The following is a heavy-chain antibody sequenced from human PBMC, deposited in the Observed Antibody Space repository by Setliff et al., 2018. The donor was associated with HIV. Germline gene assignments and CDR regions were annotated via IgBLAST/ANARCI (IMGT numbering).Heavy chain of an antibody. CDR2: ISHSGTT. CDR1: GGSFSEYY. CDR3: ARGGTAAAGYLDN. V-gene: IGHV4-34*01. Sequence: SETLSLTCAVYGGSFSEYYWSWVRQPPGKGLEWLGEISHSGTTNYNPSLKSRLTILVDTSKKQFSVKLSSVTAADTAAYYCARGGTAAAGYLDNWGQGTPVTVSS. D-gene: IGHD6-13*01. J-gene: IGHJ4*02.